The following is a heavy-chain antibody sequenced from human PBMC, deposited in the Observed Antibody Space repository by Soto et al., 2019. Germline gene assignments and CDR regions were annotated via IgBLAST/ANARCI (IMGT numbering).Heavy chain of an antibody. CDR2: IYYSGST. Sequence: SETLSLTCTVSGGSISSYYWSWIRQPPGKGLEWIGYIYYSGSTNYNPSLKSRVTISVDTSKNQFSLKLSSVTAADTAVYYCAREILGTQGWFEPWGQGTLVTVSS. CDR3: AREILGTQGWFEP. D-gene: IGHD3-16*01. CDR1: GGSISSYY. J-gene: IGHJ5*02. V-gene: IGHV4-59*01.